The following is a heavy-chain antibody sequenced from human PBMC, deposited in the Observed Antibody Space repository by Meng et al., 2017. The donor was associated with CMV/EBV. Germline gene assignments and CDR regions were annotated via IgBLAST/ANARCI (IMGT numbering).Heavy chain of an antibody. V-gene: IGHV4-34*01. Sequence: SETLSLTCAVYGGSFSGYYWSWIRQPPGKGLEWIGEINHSGSTNYNPSLKSRVTISVDTSKNQFSLKLSSVTAEDTAVYYCARDPPNGWYSSSGTFDYWGQGTLVTVSS. CDR3: ARDPPNGWYSSSGTFDY. CDR2: INHSGST. CDR1: GGSFSGYY. J-gene: IGHJ4*02. D-gene: IGHD6-6*01.